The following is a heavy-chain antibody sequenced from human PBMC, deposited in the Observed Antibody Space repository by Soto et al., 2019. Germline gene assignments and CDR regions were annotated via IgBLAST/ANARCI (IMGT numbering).Heavy chain of an antibody. CDR2: IYYSGST. Sequence: VQLQESGPGLVKPSETLSLTCTVSGGSISSYYWSWIRQPPGKGLEWIGYIYYSGSTNYNPSLKSRVTISVDTSKNQFSLKLSSVTAADTAVYYCARYSSRKSPWFDPWGQGTLVTVSS. D-gene: IGHD6-13*01. V-gene: IGHV4-59*01. CDR1: GGSISSYY. J-gene: IGHJ5*02. CDR3: ARYSSRKSPWFDP.